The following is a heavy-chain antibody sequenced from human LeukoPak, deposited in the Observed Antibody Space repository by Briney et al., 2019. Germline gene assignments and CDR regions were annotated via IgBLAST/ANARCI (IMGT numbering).Heavy chain of an antibody. J-gene: IGHJ6*02. CDR1: GYTFTINY. CDR2: INPSSGTT. CDR3: ARAAVDGMDV. D-gene: IGHD4-23*01. Sequence: ASVKVSCKASGYTFTINYMHWVRQAPGQGLEWMGIINPSSGTTSYAQKFQGRVTITRDTSASTAYMELSSLRPEDTAVYYCARAAVDGMDVWGQGTTVTVSS. V-gene: IGHV1-46*01.